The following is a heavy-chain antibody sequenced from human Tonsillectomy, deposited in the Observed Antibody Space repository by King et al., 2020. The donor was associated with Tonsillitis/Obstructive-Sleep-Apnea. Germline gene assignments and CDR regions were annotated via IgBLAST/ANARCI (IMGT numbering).Heavy chain of an antibody. D-gene: IGHD2-2*01. J-gene: IGHJ6*03. CDR1: GFTFSSYA. CDR3: ARGRAAIYYSYMDV. CDR2: ISYDGSNK. V-gene: IGHV3-30*04. Sequence: VQLVESGGGVVQPGRSLRLSCAASGFTFSSYAMHWVRQAPGKGLEWVAVISYDGSNKYYADSVKGRFTISRDNSKNTLYLQMNSLRAEDTAVYYCARGRAAIYYSYMDVWGKGTTVTVSS.